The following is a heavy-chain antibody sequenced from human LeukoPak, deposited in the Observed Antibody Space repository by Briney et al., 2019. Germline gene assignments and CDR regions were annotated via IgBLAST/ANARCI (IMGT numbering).Heavy chain of an antibody. Sequence: PSETLSLTCTVSGGSISSYYWSWIRQPPGKGLEWIGFIYYSGSTNYNPSLKNRVTISVDTSKNQVSLKLSSVTAADTAVYYCARSLSVTTGGYFDYWGQGTLVTVSS. CDR3: ARSLSVTTGGYFDY. J-gene: IGHJ4*02. D-gene: IGHD4-17*01. CDR2: IYYSGST. CDR1: GGSISSYY. V-gene: IGHV4-59*08.